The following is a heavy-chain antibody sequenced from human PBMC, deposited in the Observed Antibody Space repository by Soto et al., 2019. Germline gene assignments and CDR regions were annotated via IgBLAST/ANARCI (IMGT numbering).Heavy chain of an antibody. Sequence: ASVKVSCKASGYTFTSFYMHWVRQAPGQGLEWMGIINPSGTTTDYAQKFQGRVTMTRDTSTSTYYMELSSLTSEDTDVYYCAKPQLARNYYYGMEVWGQGTAVTVSS. J-gene: IGHJ6*02. CDR2: INPSGTTT. D-gene: IGHD1-1*01. V-gene: IGHV1-46*01. CDR3: AKPQLARNYYYGMEV. CDR1: GYTFTSFY.